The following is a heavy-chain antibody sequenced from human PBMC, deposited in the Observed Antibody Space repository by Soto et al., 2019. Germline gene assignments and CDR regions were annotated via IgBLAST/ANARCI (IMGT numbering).Heavy chain of an antibody. J-gene: IGHJ4*02. D-gene: IGHD6-19*01. CDR3: TKIRYSSGWTEDN. CDR2: ISGTGVLM. CDR1: GFTFSSYA. V-gene: IGHV3-23*01. Sequence: PGGSLRLSCAASGFTFSSYAITWVRQAPGKGLEWVSGISGTGVLMYYADSVKGRFSVSRDNSKNTLYLQMNSLGVEDTALYYCTKIRYSSGWTEDNWGQGTLVTVSS.